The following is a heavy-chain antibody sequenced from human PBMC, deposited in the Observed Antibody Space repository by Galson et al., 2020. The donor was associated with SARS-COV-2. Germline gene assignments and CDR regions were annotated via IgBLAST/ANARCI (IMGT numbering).Heavy chain of an antibody. D-gene: IGHD3-22*01. V-gene: IGHV3-23*01. CDR3: AKEVVFYETSGYSSDYGMDV. Sequence: GETLKISCVGSGFTFRSYSFSWVRQAPGKGLEWVSGINDSGGSTYYADSVKGRSTISRDNSKNTVYLQINGLRAEDTALYYCAKEVVFYETSGYSSDYGMDVWGQGTTVTVSS. J-gene: IGHJ6*02. CDR2: INDSGGST. CDR1: GFTFRSYS.